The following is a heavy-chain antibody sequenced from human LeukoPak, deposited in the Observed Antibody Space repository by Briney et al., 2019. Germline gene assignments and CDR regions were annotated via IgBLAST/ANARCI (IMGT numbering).Heavy chain of an antibody. Sequence: SETLSLTCAVYGGSFSGYYWSWIRQPPGKGLERIGEINHSGSTNYNPSLKSRVTISVDTSKNQFSLKLSSVTAADTAVYYCARVNDFWSGSNWFDPWGQGTLVTVSS. CDR3: ARVNDFWSGSNWFDP. V-gene: IGHV4-34*01. J-gene: IGHJ5*02. CDR2: INHSGST. CDR1: GGSFSGYY. D-gene: IGHD3-3*01.